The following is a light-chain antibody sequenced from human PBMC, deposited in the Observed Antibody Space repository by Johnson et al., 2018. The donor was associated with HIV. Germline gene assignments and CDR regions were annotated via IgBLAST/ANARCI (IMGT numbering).Light chain of an antibody. V-gene: IGLV1-51*01. J-gene: IGLJ1*01. CDR2: DNH. CDR1: SSNIGNNY. Sequence: QSVLTQPPSVSAAPGQKVTIPCSGSSSNIGNNYASWYQQVPGTVPKLLIYDNHKRPSGIPDRFSGSKSGTSATLGITGLQPGDEADYYCGTWDNTLMAGVLGPGTKVPAL. CDR3: GTWDNTLMAGV.